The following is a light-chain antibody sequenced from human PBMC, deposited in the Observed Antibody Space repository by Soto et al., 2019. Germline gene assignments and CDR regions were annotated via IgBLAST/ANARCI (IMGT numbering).Light chain of an antibody. CDR2: EVS. CDR3: RSYTSSSPYV. CDR1: SSDVGGYNY. Sequence: QSVLTQPASVSGSPGQSITISCTGTSSDVGGYNYVSWYQQHLGKAPKLMIYEVSNRPSGVSNRFSGSKSGNTASLTISGLQAEYDADYYCRSYTSSSPYVFGTGPKVAVL. V-gene: IGLV2-14*01. J-gene: IGLJ1*01.